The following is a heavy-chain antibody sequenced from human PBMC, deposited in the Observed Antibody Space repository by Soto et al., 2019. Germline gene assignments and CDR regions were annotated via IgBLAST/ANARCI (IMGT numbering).Heavy chain of an antibody. D-gene: IGHD1-1*01. V-gene: IGHV1-18*01. CDR3: ARGGYGDY. CDR1: GYDFTTYG. Sequence: QVHLVQSGAEVKKPGASVKVSCKGSGYDFTTYGITWVRQAPGQGLEWMAWISAHNGNTDYAQKLQGRVTVTRDTCRSTAYMELRSLRSDDTAMYYWARGGYGDYGGQGALVTVSS. CDR2: ISAHNGNT. J-gene: IGHJ4*02.